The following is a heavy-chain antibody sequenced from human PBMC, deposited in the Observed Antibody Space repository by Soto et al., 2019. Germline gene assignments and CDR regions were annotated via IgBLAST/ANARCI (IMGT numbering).Heavy chain of an antibody. J-gene: IGHJ6*02. D-gene: IGHD2-21*02. CDR3: VRDLWGYCGTDCYPLDV. CDR1: GGSVSSGSYY. V-gene: IGHV4-61*01. CDR2: MYNTGST. Sequence: SETLSLTCTVSGGSVSSGSYYWSWIRQPPGKGLEWIGYMYNTGSTVYNPPFKSRVTISVDTSKNQFSLKLNSVTAADTAVYFCVRDLWGYCGTDCYPLDVWGQGTTVTVSS.